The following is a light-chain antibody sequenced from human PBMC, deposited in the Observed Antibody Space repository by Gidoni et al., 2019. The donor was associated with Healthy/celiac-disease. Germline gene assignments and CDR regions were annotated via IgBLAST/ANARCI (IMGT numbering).Light chain of an antibody. CDR1: QSVLYSSNNKNY. CDR3: QQYYSTPFT. V-gene: IGKV4-1*01. CDR2: WAS. J-gene: IGKJ3*01. Sequence: DIVLTQSPHSLAVSLRERPTINCKSSQSVLYSSNNKNYLAWYQQQPGQPPKLLIYWASTRESGVPDRCSGSGSGTDVTLTISSLQAEDVAVYYCQQYYSTPFTFGPGTKVDIK.